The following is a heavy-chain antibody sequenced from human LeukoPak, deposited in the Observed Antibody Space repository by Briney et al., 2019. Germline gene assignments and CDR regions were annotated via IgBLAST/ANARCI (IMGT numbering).Heavy chain of an antibody. Sequence: GGSLRLSCAASGFTFSSYGMHWVRQAPGKGLEWVAVISYDGSNKYYADSVKGRFTISRDNSKNTLYLQMNSLRAEDTAVYYCAKDRRGARKVATIALYFDYWGQGTLVTVSS. J-gene: IGHJ4*02. D-gene: IGHD5-12*01. V-gene: IGHV3-30*18. CDR3: AKDRRGARKVATIALYFDY. CDR2: ISYDGSNK. CDR1: GFTFSSYG.